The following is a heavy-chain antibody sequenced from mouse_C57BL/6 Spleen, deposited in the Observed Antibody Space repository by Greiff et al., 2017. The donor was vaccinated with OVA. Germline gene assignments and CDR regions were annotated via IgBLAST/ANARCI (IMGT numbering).Heavy chain of an antibody. J-gene: IGHJ2*01. D-gene: IGHD2-12*01. Sequence: VQLQQSGAELVRPGASVKLSCKASGYTFTDYYINWVKQRPGQGLEWIARIYPGSGNTYYNEKFKGKATLTAEKSSSTAYMQLSSLTSEDSAVYFCARRAYHMGFGYWGQGTTLTVAS. CDR3: ARRAYHMGFGY. V-gene: IGHV1-76*01. CDR2: IYPGSGNT. CDR1: GYTFTDYY.